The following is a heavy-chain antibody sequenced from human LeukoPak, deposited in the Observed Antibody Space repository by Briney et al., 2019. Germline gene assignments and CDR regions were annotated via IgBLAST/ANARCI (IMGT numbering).Heavy chain of an antibody. CDR3: AKLTTVTTNDAFDI. CDR1: GFTFSGYW. D-gene: IGHD4-17*01. J-gene: IGHJ3*02. V-gene: IGHV3-53*01. CDR2: IYSGGST. Sequence: GGSLRLSCAASGFTFSGYWMSWVRQAPGKGLEWVSVIYSGGSTYYADSVKGRFTISRDNSKNTLYLQMNSLRAEDTAVYYCAKLTTVTTNDAFDIWGQGTMATVSS.